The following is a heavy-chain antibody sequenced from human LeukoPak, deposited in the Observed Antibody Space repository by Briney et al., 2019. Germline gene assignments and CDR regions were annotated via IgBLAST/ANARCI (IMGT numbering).Heavy chain of an antibody. CDR3: ARDRSRGWKI. CDR1: GGSMSTYY. V-gene: IGHV4-59*01. CDR2: IYYSGST. D-gene: IGHD6-19*01. Sequence: PSETLSLTCTVSGGSMSTYYWSWIRQTPGKGLEWIGYIYYSGSTNYNPSLKSRVTISVDTSKNQFSLKVKSVTAADTAVYYCARDRSRGWKIWGQGTLVSVS. J-gene: IGHJ4*02.